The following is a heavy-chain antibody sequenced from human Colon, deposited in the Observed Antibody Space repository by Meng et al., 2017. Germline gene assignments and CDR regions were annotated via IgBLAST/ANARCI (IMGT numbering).Heavy chain of an antibody. D-gene: IGHD3-10*01. CDR1: GFSFSSYG. J-gene: IGHJ2*01. V-gene: IGHV3-33*01. Sequence: GESLKISCAASGFSFSSYGMHWVRQAPGKGLEWAAVVWYDGSSKYYVDSVRGRFTISRDNSKNTLYLQMNSLRAEDTAVYYCASDPGTMGRINWYFALWGRGTLVTVSS. CDR3: ASDPGTMGRINWYFAL. CDR2: VWYDGSSK.